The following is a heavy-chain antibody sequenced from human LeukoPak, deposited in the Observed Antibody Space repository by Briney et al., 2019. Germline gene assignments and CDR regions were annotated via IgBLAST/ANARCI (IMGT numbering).Heavy chain of an antibody. CDR2: IGRDGSER. D-gene: IGHD4-23*01. Sequence: GGSLRLSCIASGFPLSSYSMTWVRQAPGKGLEWLANIGRDGSERLYVDSVKGRFTISRDNAKNSLYLQMNSLGDEDTAVYYCAAPKQNGNSGSRWYHGLWGRGTMVTVSS. CDR3: AAPKQNGNSGSRWYHGL. J-gene: IGHJ2*01. V-gene: IGHV3-7*01. CDR1: GFPLSSYS.